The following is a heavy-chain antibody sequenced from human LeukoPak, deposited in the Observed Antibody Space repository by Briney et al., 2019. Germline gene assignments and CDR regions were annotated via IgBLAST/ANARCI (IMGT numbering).Heavy chain of an antibody. CDR3: ARDVVVPAAIPTFFGVEP. Sequence: ASVKVSCKASGYTFTSYGISWVLQAPGQGLEWMGWISAYNGNTNYAQKLQGRVTMTTDTSTSTAYMELRSLRSDDTAVYYCARDVVVPAAIPTFFGVEPWGQGTLVTVSS. CDR2: ISAYNGNT. CDR1: GYTFTSYG. V-gene: IGHV1-18*01. J-gene: IGHJ5*02. D-gene: IGHD2-2*02.